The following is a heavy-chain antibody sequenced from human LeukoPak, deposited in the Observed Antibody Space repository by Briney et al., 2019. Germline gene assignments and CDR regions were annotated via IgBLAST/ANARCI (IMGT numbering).Heavy chain of an antibody. V-gene: IGHV3-11*06. J-gene: IGHJ4*02. CDR1: GFTFSDFY. CDR2: ISSSSTDT. CDR3: ARKTYYYDSGSYSKSYYFDY. D-gene: IGHD3-10*01. Sequence: PGGSLRLSCAASGFTFSDFYMSWIRQAPGKGLEWLSDISSSSTDTNYADSVKGRFTISRDNAKISLFLQLNSLRAEDTAVYYCARKTYYYDSGSYSKSYYFDYWGQGTLVTVSS.